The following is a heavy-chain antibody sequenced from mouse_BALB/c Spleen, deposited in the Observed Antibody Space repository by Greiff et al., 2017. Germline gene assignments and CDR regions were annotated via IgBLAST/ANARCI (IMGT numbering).Heavy chain of an antibody. J-gene: IGHJ4*01. D-gene: IGHD1-1*01. CDR2: FYPGSGSI. CDR3: ARHEDYGSSGDAMDY. V-gene: IGHV1-62-2*01. CDR1: GYTFTEYI. Sequence: VQLVESGAGLVKPGASVKLSCKASGYTFTEYIIHWVKQRPGQGLEWIGWFYPGSGSIKYNEKFKDKATLTADKSSSTVYMELSRLTSEDSAVYFCARHEDYGSSGDAMDYWGQGTSVTVSS.